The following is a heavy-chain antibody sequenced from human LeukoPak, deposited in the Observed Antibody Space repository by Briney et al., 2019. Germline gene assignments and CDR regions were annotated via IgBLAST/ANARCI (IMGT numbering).Heavy chain of an antibody. Sequence: SQTLSLTCAVSGGSISSGGYSWSWIRQPPGKGLEWIGYIYHSGSTYYNPSLKSRVTISEDRSKNQFSLKLSSVTAADTAVYYCARDLQFDPWGQGTLVTVSS. J-gene: IGHJ5*02. V-gene: IGHV4-30-2*01. CDR1: GGSISSGGYS. CDR3: ARDLQFDP. CDR2: IYHSGST.